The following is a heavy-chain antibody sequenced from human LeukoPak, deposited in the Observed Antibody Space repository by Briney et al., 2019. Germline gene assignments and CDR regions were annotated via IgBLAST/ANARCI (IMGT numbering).Heavy chain of an antibody. D-gene: IGHD3-22*01. CDR3: ARGQKYYYDSSGYGPNDY. CDR1: GESFSGYY. V-gene: IGHV4-34*01. J-gene: IGHJ4*02. Sequence: SETLSLTCAVYGESFSGYYWSWIRQPPGKGLEWIGEVNHSGSTKYNPSLKSRVTISIDTSKNQFSLKVSSVTAADTAVYYFARGQKYYYDSSGYGPNDYWGQGTLVTVSS. CDR2: VNHSGST.